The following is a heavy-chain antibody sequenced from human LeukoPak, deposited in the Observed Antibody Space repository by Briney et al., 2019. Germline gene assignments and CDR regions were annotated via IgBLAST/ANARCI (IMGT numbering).Heavy chain of an antibody. D-gene: IGHD1-14*01. CDR2: IKQDGSEK. CDR1: GFTFNSYW. J-gene: IGHJ4*02. V-gene: IGHV3-7*01. Sequence: PGGSLRLSCAASGFTFNSYWMSWVRQAPGKGLEWVANIKQDGSEKHYADSVKGRFTISRDNVENSLYLEMNSLTDDDTALYYCTRVEPTKSDDCWGQGTLVTVSP. CDR3: TRVEPTKSDDC.